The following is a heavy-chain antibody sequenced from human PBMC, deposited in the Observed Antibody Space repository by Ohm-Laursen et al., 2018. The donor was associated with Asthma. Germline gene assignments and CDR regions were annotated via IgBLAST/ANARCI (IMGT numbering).Heavy chain of an antibody. CDR3: AMGFRGFDY. Sequence: SLRLSCSASGFTFSSYGVHWVRQAPGKGLEWVAVISYDGSNKYYADSVKGRFTISRDNSKNTLYLQMNSLRAEDTAVYYCAMGFRGFDYWGQGTLVTVSS. CDR2: ISYDGSNK. D-gene: IGHD3-16*01. V-gene: IGHV3-30*03. CDR1: GFTFSSYG. J-gene: IGHJ4*02.